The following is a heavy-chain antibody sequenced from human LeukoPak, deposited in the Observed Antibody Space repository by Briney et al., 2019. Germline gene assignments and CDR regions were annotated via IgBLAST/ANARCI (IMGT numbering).Heavy chain of an antibody. CDR3: ARDQAVVTPRAAFDI. D-gene: IGHD4-23*01. CDR1: GFTFSSYS. Sequence: PGGSLRLSCAASGFTFSSYSMNWVRQAPGKGLEWVSYISSSSSTIYYADSVKGRFTISRDNAKNSLYLQMNSLRAEDTAVYYCARDQAVVTPRAAFDIWGQGTMVTVSS. V-gene: IGHV3-48*01. CDR2: ISSSSSTI. J-gene: IGHJ3*02.